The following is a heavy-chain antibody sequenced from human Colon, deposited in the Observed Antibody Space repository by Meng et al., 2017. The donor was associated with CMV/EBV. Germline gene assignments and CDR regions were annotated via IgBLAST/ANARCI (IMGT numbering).Heavy chain of an antibody. CDR1: GSSFSNVW. J-gene: IGHJ4*02. V-gene: IGHV3-15*01. CDR3: TTGYRNGFSF. Sequence: EAQVGGLGGGFGQPGVSRRLSWAGAGSSFSNVWMTWVRQAPGKGLEWVGRIKRKTEGETTGYAAPVKGRFIISRDDSRNTLYLQMSSLKTEDTAVYYCTTGYRNGFSFWGQGTLVTVSS. CDR2: IKRKTEGETT. D-gene: IGHD5-24*01.